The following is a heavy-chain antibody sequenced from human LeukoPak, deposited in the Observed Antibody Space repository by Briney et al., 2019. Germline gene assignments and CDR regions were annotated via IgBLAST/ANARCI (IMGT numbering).Heavy chain of an antibody. CDR1: GGSISSYY. J-gene: IGHJ3*02. CDR3: ARDPTYYYDSSGYSDDALDI. D-gene: IGHD3-22*01. CDR2: IHYTGST. Sequence: KPSETLSLTCTVSGGSISSYYWSWIRQSPGKGLECIGYIHYTGSTNYNPSLKSRVTISVETSKNQFSLKLSSVTAADTAVYYCARDPTYYYDSSGYSDDALDIWGQGTMVTVSS. V-gene: IGHV4-59*12.